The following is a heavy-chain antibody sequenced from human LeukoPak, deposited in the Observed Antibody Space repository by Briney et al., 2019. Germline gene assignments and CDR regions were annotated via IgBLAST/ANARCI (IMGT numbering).Heavy chain of an antibody. V-gene: IGHV3-48*03. D-gene: IGHD6-19*01. CDR3: AKDLEPYTSGWYGDY. Sequence: GGSLRLSCAASGLSISDYEMNWVRQAPGKGLEWISYISSSGSAIQHADSVKGRFAISRDNAKNSLYLQMNSLRAEDTAVYHCAKDLEPYTSGWYGDYWGQGTLVTVSS. CDR1: GLSISDYE. J-gene: IGHJ4*02. CDR2: ISSSGSAI.